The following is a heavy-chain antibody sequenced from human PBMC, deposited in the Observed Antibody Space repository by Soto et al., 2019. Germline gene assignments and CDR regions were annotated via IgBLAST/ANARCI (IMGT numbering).Heavy chain of an antibody. CDR2: ISGSGSIT. D-gene: IGHD3-10*01. CDR1: GFFFSSYG. CDR3: AKGLGSYYKIVMEV. Sequence: EVQLLESGGGLGQPGGSLRLSCAASGFFFSSYGMSWVRQAPGKGLEWVSTISGSGSITYYADSVKGRFTISRDNSNNTVNLQMISLRVEDTAVYYCAKGLGSYYKIVMEVWGQGTTVTVSS. J-gene: IGHJ6*02. V-gene: IGHV3-23*01.